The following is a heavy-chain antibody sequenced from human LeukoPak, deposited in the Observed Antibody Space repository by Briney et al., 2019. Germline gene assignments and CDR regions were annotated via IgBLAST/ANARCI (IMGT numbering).Heavy chain of an antibody. Sequence: PGGSLRLSCAVSGFTFTDTYVTWIRQAPGKGLESLSYISPSGTDISYADSVKGRFTISRDNAKNSLYLQMNSLRAEDTAVYYCAELGITMIGGVWGKGTTVTISS. CDR1: GFTFTDTY. J-gene: IGHJ6*04. V-gene: IGHV3-11*04. CDR3: AELGITMIGGV. CDR2: ISPSGTDI. D-gene: IGHD3-10*02.